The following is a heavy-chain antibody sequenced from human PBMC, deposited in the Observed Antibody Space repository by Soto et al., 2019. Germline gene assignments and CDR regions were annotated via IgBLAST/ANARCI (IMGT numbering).Heavy chain of an antibody. CDR2: ISSSSSTI. D-gene: IGHD6-13*01. CDR3: ARDMDSSSWYSGYYYYGMDV. Sequence: EVQLVESGGGLVQPGGSLRLSCAASGFTFSSYSMNWVRQAPGKGLEWVSYISSSSSTIYYADSVKGRFTISRDNAKNSLYLQMNSLRDEDTAVYYCARDMDSSSWYSGYYYYGMDVWGQGTTVTVSS. J-gene: IGHJ6*02. V-gene: IGHV3-48*02. CDR1: GFTFSSYS.